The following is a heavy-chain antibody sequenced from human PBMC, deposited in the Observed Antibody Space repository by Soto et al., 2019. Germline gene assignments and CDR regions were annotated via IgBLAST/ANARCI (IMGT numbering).Heavy chain of an antibody. CDR1: GGSISHYY. Sequence: SETLSLSCTFSGGSISHYYLSWIRQFPGKGLEWIGYIYYSGSTNYNPSLKSRVTISIDTSRSQLSLKLSSVTAADTAVYYCARDEGITGTLVNWGQGTLVTVSS. CDR3: ARDEGITGTLVN. V-gene: IGHV4-59*01. J-gene: IGHJ4*02. CDR2: IYYSGST. D-gene: IGHD1-20*01.